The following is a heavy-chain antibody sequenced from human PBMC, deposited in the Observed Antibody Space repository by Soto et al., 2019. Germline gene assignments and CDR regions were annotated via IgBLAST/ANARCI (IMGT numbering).Heavy chain of an antibody. D-gene: IGHD5-18*01. Sequence: QVQLLQSGAEVKKPGSSVKVSCKASGGTFSNYAITWVRQAPGQGLEWLGRIIPIFGSTNFAQKFQGRVTLTADEXTXXVYMELSSLRSDDTAVYFCAKDGGKDGYFGNWFDPWGQGPLVTVSS. CDR2: IIPIFGST. V-gene: IGHV1-69*15. CDR3: AKDGGKDGYFGNWFDP. J-gene: IGHJ5*02. CDR1: GGTFSNYA.